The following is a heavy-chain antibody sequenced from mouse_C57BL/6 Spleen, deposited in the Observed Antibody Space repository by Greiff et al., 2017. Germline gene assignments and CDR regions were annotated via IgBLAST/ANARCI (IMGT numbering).Heavy chain of an antibody. CDR2: ISSGSSTI. CDR3: ARGNYGSSPVDY. CDR1: GFTFSDYG. Sequence: DVKLVESGGGLVKPGGSLKLSCAASGFTFSDYGMHWVRQAPEKGLEWVAYISSGSSTIYYADTVKGRFTISRDNAKNTQFLQMTSLRSEHTAMYYCARGNYGSSPVDYWGQGTTLTVSS. V-gene: IGHV5-17*01. D-gene: IGHD1-1*01. J-gene: IGHJ2*01.